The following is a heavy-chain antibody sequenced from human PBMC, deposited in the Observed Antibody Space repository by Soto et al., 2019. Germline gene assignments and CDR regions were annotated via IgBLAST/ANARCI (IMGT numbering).Heavy chain of an antibody. CDR1: GDSISSDKW. CDR3: ARGGDWKFDY. Sequence: QVQLQESGPGLVKPSGTLSLTCAVSGDSISSDKWWSWVRQPPGKGLEWIGGVYHSGKTNCNPSLKSRITMSVEKSKNQFSLELSSMTAAAKAVYYCARGGDWKFDYWVQRSLVTVSS. CDR2: VYHSGKT. J-gene: IGHJ4*02. V-gene: IGHV4-4*02. D-gene: IGHD2-21*02.